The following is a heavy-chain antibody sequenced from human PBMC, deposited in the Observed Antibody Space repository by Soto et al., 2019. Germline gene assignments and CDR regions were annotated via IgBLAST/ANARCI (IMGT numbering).Heavy chain of an antibody. CDR1: GGSISSGGYS. CDR2: IYHSGST. V-gene: IGHV4-30-2*01. J-gene: IGHJ5*02. Sequence: SETLSLTCAVSGGSISSGGYSWSWIRQPPGKGLERIGYIYHSGSTYYNPSLKSRVTISVDRSKNQFSLKLSSVTAADTAVYYCASYFEYSSSYGRSYWFDPWGQGTLVTVSS. D-gene: IGHD6-6*01. CDR3: ASYFEYSSSYGRSYWFDP.